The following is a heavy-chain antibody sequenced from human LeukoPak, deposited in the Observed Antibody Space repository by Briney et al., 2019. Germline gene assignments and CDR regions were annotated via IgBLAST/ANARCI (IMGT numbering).Heavy chain of an antibody. CDR2: IYYSGST. CDR1: GGSISSYY. D-gene: IGHD1-26*01. J-gene: IGHJ4*02. Sequence: SETLSLTCTVSGGSISSYYWSWIRQPPGKGLEWIGYIYYSGSTNYNPSLKSRVTISVDTSKNQFSLKLSSVTAADTAVYYCARLVAAGLYYFDYWGQGTLVTVSS. V-gene: IGHV4-59*01. CDR3: ARLVAAGLYYFDY.